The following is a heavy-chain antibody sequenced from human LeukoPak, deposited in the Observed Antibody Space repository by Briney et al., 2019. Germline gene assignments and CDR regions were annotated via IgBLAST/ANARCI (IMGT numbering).Heavy chain of an antibody. CDR1: GYTFASYG. CDR2: ISAYNGNT. V-gene: IGHV1-18*01. CDR3: ARARLIVATRWFDP. D-gene: IGHD5-12*01. Sequence: ASVKVSCKASGYTFASYGISWVRQAPGQGLEWMGWISAYNGNTNYAQKLQGRVTMTTDTSTSTAYMELRSLRSDDTAVYCCARARLIVATRWFDPWGQGTLVTVSS. J-gene: IGHJ5*02.